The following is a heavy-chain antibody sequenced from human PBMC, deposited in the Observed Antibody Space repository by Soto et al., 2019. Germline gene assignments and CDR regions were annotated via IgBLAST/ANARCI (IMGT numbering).Heavy chain of an antibody. J-gene: IGHJ6*03. V-gene: IGHV4-34*01. CDR3: ARAFGVYDILTGYYSSPPHYYYYMDV. D-gene: IGHD3-9*01. CDR1: GGSFSGYY. CDR2: INHSGST. Sequence: SETLSLTCAVYGGSFSGYYWSWIRQPPGKGLEWIGEINHSGSTNYNPSLKSRVTISVDTSKNQFSLKLSSVTAADTAVYYCARAFGVYDILTGYYSSPPHYYYYMDVWGKGTTVTVSS.